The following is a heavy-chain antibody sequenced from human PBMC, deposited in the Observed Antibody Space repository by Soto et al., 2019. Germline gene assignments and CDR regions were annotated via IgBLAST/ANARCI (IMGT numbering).Heavy chain of an antibody. J-gene: IGHJ5*02. Sequence: SETLSLTCTVSGGSIAPSCYFWAWIRRPPGKGLEWIGSIDYRGTIYNNPSLKSRVTISVDTSKNHFSLQLDSVTAADTAVYYCSRRAPEGCDPWGQGTLVTVSS. CDR2: IDYRGTI. CDR3: SRRAPEGCDP. V-gene: IGHV4-39*02. CDR1: GGSIAPSCYF.